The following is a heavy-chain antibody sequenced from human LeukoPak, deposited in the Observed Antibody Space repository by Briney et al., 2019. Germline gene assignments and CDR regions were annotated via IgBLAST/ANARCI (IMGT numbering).Heavy chain of an antibody. CDR1: GFTFDDYG. V-gene: IGHV3-20*04. D-gene: IGHD3-10*01. J-gene: IGHJ6*03. Sequence: TGGSLRLSRAASGFTFDDYGMSWVRQAPGKGLEWVSGINWNGGSTGYADSVKGRFTISRDNAKNSLYLQMNSLRAEDTALYYCARDMVRGNYYYYMDVWGKGTTVTVSS. CDR3: ARDMVRGNYYYYMDV. CDR2: INWNGGST.